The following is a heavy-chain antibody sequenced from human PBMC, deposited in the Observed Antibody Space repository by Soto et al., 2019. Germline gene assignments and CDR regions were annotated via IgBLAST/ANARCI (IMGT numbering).Heavy chain of an antibody. J-gene: IGHJ6*02. CDR2: ISPYTGNT. V-gene: IGHV1-18*01. CDR1: GYIFVNYG. Sequence: QVQLVQFGDEVKKPGASVKVSCKASGYIFVNYGIAWVRQAPGQGLEWMGWISPYTGNTHSATKIQGRLTMTTDTSTRTAYMELGSLTSDDTAVYYCVMVDNYVTPTPQDVWGQGTTVTVSS. CDR3: VMVDNYVTPTPQDV. D-gene: IGHD3-16*01.